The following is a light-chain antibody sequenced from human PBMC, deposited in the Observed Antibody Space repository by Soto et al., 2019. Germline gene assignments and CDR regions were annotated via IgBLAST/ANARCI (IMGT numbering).Light chain of an antibody. V-gene: IGKV2-28*01. CDR1: QSLLHSNGYNY. CDR2: LGS. CDR3: MQALQTPRT. Sequence: DIVMTQSPLSLPVIPGEPASISCRSSQSLLHSNGYNYLDWYLQKPGQSPQLLIYLGSNRASGVPDRFSGSGSGTDFTLKISRVEAEDVGVYYCMQALQTPRTFGQWTKVEIK. J-gene: IGKJ1*01.